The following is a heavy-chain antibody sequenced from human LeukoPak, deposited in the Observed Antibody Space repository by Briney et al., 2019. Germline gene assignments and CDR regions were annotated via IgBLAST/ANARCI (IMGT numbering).Heavy chain of an antibody. J-gene: IGHJ6*02. D-gene: IGHD4-23*01. CDR3: ARDVTTMAGYYYYGMDV. CDR2: INPSGGST. CDR1: EYTFTRYY. Sequence: VASVKVSCKASEYTFTRYYMHWVRQPPGQGLEWMGIINPSGGSTSYAQKFQGRVTMIRDTSTSTVYMELSSLRSEDTAVYYCARDVTTMAGYYYYGMDVWGQGTTVTVSS. V-gene: IGHV1-46*01.